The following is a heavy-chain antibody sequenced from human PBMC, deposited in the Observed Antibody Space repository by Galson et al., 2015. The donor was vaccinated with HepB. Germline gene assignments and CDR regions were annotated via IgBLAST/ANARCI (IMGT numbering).Heavy chain of an antibody. J-gene: IGHJ4*02. CDR2: ISPASSHI. Sequence: SLRLSCAASGFSFSRHTMHWVRQAPGKGLEWVSSISPASSHIYYADSVKGRFTISGDSAKNPLFLLMNGLRAEDTAVYYCASAPYVSDGYYLYYFDSWGQGTLVTVSS. V-gene: IGHV3-21*04. D-gene: IGHD6-19*01. CDR1: GFSFSRHT. CDR3: ASAPYVSDGYYLYYFDS.